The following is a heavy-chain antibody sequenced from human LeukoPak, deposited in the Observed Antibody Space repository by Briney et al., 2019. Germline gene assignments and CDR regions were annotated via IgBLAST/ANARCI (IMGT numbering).Heavy chain of an antibody. CDR2: INPNSGGT. V-gene: IGHV1-2*02. D-gene: IGHD5-18*01. J-gene: IGHJ4*02. CDR3: ARVVYSYGYIDY. CDR1: GYTFTGYH. Sequence: ASVKVSCKASGYTFTGYHMHWVRQAPGQGLEWMGWINPNSGGTNYAQKFQGRVTMTRDTSISTAYMELSRLRSDDTAVYYCARVVYSYGYIDYWGQGTLVTVSS.